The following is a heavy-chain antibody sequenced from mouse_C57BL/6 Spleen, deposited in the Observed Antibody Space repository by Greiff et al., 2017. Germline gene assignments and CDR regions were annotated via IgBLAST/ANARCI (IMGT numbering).Heavy chain of an antibody. CDR1: GYSFTGYF. D-gene: IGHD2-1*01. V-gene: IGHV1-20*01. Sequence: EVQLVESGPELVKPGDSVKISCKASGYSFTGYFMNWVMQSHGKSLEWIGRINPYNGDTFYNQKFKGKATLTVDKSSSTAHMELRSLTSEDSAVYYCARSRIYYGNFYAMDYWGQGTSVTVSS. J-gene: IGHJ4*01. CDR2: INPYNGDT. CDR3: ARSRIYYGNFYAMDY.